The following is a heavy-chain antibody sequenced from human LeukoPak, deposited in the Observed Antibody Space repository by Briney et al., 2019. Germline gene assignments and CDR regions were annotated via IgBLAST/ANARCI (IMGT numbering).Heavy chain of an antibody. J-gene: IGHJ4*02. CDR1: GGSISSSAFH. V-gene: IGHV4-39*01. D-gene: IGHD2-15*01. CDR2: ISYSGST. CDR3: ARLLSCSGGNCYYYFDY. Sequence: PSETLSLTCTVSGGSISSSAFHWGWIRQPPGKGLEWIGSISYSGSTYYNPSLKSRLTISIDTSKNQFSLKLSSVTAADTAVYYCARLLSCSGGNCYYYFDYWGQGTLVTVSS.